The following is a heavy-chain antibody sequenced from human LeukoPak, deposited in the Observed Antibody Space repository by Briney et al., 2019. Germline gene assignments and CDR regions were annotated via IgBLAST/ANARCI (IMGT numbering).Heavy chain of an antibody. V-gene: IGHV3-7*04. D-gene: IGHD2/OR15-2a*01. CDR3: ARGPTRANSSDF. Sequence: GGSLRLSCVVSGFTFSSYWMTWVRKAPGKGLEWVANIKQDGSEKYYVDSVKGRFTISRDNAKNSLYLQMNSLRAEDTAVYYCARGPTRANSSDFWGQGTLVTVSS. J-gene: IGHJ4*02. CDR2: IKQDGSEK. CDR1: GFTFSSYW.